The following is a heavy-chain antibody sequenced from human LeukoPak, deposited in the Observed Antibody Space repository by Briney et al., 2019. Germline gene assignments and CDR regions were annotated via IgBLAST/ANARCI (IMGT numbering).Heavy chain of an antibody. Sequence: GGSLRLSCAASGFTVSSNYMSWVRQAPGKGLEWVSYISSSSSTIYYADSVKGRFTISRDNAKNSLYLQMNSLRAEDTAVYYCARATIFEVVPMGNWFDPWGQGTLVTVSS. CDR1: GFTVSSNY. V-gene: IGHV3-48*01. CDR2: ISSSSSTI. D-gene: IGHD3-3*01. J-gene: IGHJ5*02. CDR3: ARATIFEVVPMGNWFDP.